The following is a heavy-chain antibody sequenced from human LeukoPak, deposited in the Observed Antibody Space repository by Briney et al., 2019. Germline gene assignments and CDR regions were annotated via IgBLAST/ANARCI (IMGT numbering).Heavy chain of an antibody. J-gene: IGHJ6*02. Sequence: PSETLSLTCAVYGGSFSGYYWSWIRQPPGKGLEWIGEINHSGSTNYNPSLKSRVTISVDTSKNQFSLKLSSVTAADTAVYYCARDVVVRSYYYYGMDVWGQGTTVTVSS. CDR1: GGSFSGYY. V-gene: IGHV4-34*01. CDR3: ARDVVVRSYYYYGMDV. CDR2: INHSGST. D-gene: IGHD2-2*01.